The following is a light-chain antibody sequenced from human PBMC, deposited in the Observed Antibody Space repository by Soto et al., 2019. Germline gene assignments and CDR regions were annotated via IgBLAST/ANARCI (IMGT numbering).Light chain of an antibody. Sequence: QPVLTQPPSASASLGASVTLTCTLSSGYSNYKVDWYQQRPGKGTRFVMRVGTGGIVGSKGDGIPDRFSVLGSGLNRYLTIKNIQEEDESDYHCGADHGSGSNFVGFGGGTKLTVL. J-gene: IGLJ2*01. CDR3: GADHGSGSNFVG. V-gene: IGLV9-49*01. CDR2: VGTGGIVG. CDR1: SGYSNYK.